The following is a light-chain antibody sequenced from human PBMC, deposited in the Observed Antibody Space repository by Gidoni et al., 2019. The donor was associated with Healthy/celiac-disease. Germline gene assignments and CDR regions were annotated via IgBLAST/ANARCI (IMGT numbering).Light chain of an antibody. Sequence: DIVMTQSPLSLPVTPGEPASISCRSSQSLLHSNGYNYLDWYLQKPEQSPQLLIYLGSNRASGVPDRFSGSGSGTDFTLKISRVEAEDVGVYYCMQALQTPITFGQGTRLEIK. V-gene: IGKV2-28*01. CDR2: LGS. CDR3: MQALQTPIT. CDR1: QSLLHSNGYNY. J-gene: IGKJ5*01.